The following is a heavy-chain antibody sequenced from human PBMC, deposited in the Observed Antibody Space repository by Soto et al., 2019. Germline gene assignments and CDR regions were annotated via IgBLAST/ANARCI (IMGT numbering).Heavy chain of an antibody. V-gene: IGHV4-59*01. J-gene: IGHJ4*02. CDR2: ISYTVDA. CDR1: AGSLSRYY. D-gene: IGHD5-18*01. Sequence: HVQLQESGPGLVKPSEPLSLTCSVSAGSLSRYYWGWVRQSPGEGLQWIAHISYTVDASYNPSLKRRVTIPLDASKNQIALRLMSVTAADTAVYYCVGSLMSRAMESFDYWGQGTLVTVTS. CDR3: VGSLMSRAMESFDY.